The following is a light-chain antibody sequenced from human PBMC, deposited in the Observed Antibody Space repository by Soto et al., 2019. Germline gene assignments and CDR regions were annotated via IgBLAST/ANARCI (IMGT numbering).Light chain of an antibody. V-gene: IGLV3-21*02. Sequence: SYELTQPPSVSVAPGQSASITCGGTNIGSKSVHWYQQKPGQAPVLVLNDDGDRPSGIPERLSGSRSGNTATLTFSRVEVGDEGDLYCQVWDIRSDQALFGGGTKLTVL. CDR1: NIGSKS. CDR2: DDG. CDR3: QVWDIRSDQAL. J-gene: IGLJ3*02.